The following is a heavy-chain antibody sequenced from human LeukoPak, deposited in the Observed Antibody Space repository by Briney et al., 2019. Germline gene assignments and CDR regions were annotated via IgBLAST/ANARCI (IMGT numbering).Heavy chain of an antibody. J-gene: IGHJ4*02. V-gene: IGHV3-33*08. CDR3: ARDTTTYGGYLDY. Sequence: GGSLRLSCAASGFTFSSYAMSWVRQAPGKGLEWVAVIWYDGSNKYYADSVKGRFTISRDNSKNTLYLQMNSLRAEDTAVYYCARDTTTYGGYLDYWGQGTLVTVSS. CDR2: IWYDGSNK. D-gene: IGHD4-23*01. CDR1: GFTFSSYA.